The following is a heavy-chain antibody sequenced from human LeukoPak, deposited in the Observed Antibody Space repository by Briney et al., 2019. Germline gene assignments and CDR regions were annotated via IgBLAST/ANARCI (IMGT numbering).Heavy chain of an antibody. CDR3: ARGNYDSTGYYYMGDTLDI. D-gene: IGHD3-22*01. CDR1: GGSITNYY. Sequence: SETLSLTSTVAGGSITNYYWNWIRQPAGKGLEWIGHIYISGSTNYNPSLKSRVTMSVDTSKNQFSLKVNSVTAADTAVYYCARGNYDSTGYYYMGDTLDIWGQGTMVTVSS. CDR2: IYISGST. J-gene: IGHJ3*02. V-gene: IGHV4-4*07.